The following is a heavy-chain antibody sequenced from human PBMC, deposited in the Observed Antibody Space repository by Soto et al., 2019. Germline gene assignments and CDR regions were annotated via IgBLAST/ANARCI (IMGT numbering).Heavy chain of an antibody. D-gene: IGHD2-21*01. CDR2: IYSGGNT. V-gene: IGHV3-53*01. Sequence: GGSLRLSCASSGFTVSSNYMSWVRQAPGKGLEWVSVIYSGGNTYYADSVKGRFTISRDNSKNTLYLQMDSLRAEDTAVYYCARGGGGECLDNWGQGTLVTVSS. CDR3: ARGGGGECLDN. CDR1: GFTVSSNY. J-gene: IGHJ4*02.